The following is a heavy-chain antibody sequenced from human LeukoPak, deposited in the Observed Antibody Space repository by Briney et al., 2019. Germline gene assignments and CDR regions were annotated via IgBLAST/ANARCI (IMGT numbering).Heavy chain of an antibody. CDR3: ARHLSGITGYTYGRGIDY. CDR1: GFTFSNYE. CDR2: MSGSGTTI. Sequence: GGSLRLSCAASGFTFSNYEMNWVRQAPGKGLEWVSYMSGSGTTIYYAESVKGRFTISRDNAKNTLHLQMNSLRAEDTAVYYCARHLSGITGYTYGRGIDYWGQGTLVTVSS. J-gene: IGHJ4*02. V-gene: IGHV3-48*03. D-gene: IGHD5-18*01.